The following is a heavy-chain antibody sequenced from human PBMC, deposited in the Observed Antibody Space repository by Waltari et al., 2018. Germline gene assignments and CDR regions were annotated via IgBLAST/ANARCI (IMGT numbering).Heavy chain of an antibody. CDR1: GFTFSAYD. V-gene: IGHV3-11*06. J-gene: IGHJ3*02. Sequence: QVQLVESGGGLVKPGGSLRLSCAASGFTFSAYDMSWIRQAPGKGLEWVSYISSSSSYTNYADSVKGRFTISRDNAKNSLYLQMNSLRAEDTAVYYCARSGYYSMCAFDIWGQGTMVTVSS. CDR3: ARSGYYSMCAFDI. CDR2: ISSSSSYT. D-gene: IGHD5-12*01.